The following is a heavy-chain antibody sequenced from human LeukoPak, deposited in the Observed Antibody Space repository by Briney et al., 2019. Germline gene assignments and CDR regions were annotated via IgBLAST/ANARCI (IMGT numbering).Heavy chain of an antibody. V-gene: IGHV4-31*03. J-gene: IGHJ5*02. D-gene: IGHD2-2*01. CDR2: IYYSGST. CDR1: GGSISSGGYY. CDR3: ARVKLVVPTAITSNWFDP. Sequence: SQTLSLTCTVSGGSISSGGYYWGWIRQHPGKGLEWIGYIYYSGSTYYNPSLKSRVTISVDTSKNQFSLKLSSVTAADTAVYYCARVKLVVPTAITSNWFDPWGQGTLVTVSS.